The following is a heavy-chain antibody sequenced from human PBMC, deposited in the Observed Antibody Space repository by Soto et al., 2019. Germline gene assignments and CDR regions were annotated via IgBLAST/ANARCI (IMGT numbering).Heavy chain of an antibody. D-gene: IGHD5-18*01. CDR3: TTDRGYSYGPFDY. V-gene: IGHV3-15*01. Sequence: GGSLRLSCAASGFTFSNAWMSWVRQAPGKGLEWVGRIKSKTDGGTTDYAAPVKGRFTISRDDSKNTLYLQMNSLKTEDTAVYYCTTDRGYSYGPFDYWGQETLVTVSS. J-gene: IGHJ4*02. CDR2: IKSKTDGGTT. CDR1: GFTFSNAW.